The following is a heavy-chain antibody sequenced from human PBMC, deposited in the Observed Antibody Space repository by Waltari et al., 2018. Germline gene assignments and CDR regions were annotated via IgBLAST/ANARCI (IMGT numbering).Heavy chain of an antibody. J-gene: IGHJ4*02. V-gene: IGHV1-2*06. CDR3: ARSGGGTTTFGVAE. Sequence: VQLVQSGAEVKKSGASVKVSCKASGYTFTDFSIHWVRQAPGQGLEWMGRINPNSGDTSYAQRFQGRVTMTGDTSITTAYMELTGLRSDDTAIYYCARSGGGTTTFGVAEWGQGSLVTVSS. D-gene: IGHD3-3*01. CDR1: GYTFTDFS. CDR2: INPNSGDT.